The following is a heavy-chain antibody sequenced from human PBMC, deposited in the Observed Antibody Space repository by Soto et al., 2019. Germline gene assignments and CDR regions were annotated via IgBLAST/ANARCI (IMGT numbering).Heavy chain of an antibody. CDR3: ARDLGGWGSGWYRQDI. Sequence: QVQLQESGPGLVKPSGTLSLTCAVSGGSISSSNWWSWVRQPPGKGLEWIGEIYHSGSTNYNPSLXGXVXITXDKSKNQFSLKLSAVTAADTAVYYWARDLGGWGSGWYRQDIWGQGTMVTVSS. CDR1: GGSISSSNW. CDR2: IYHSGST. D-gene: IGHD6-19*01. V-gene: IGHV4-4*02. J-gene: IGHJ3*02.